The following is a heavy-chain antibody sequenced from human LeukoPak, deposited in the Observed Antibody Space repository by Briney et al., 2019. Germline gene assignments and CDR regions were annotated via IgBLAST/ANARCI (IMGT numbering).Heavy chain of an antibody. CDR1: GYTFTSYY. J-gene: IGHJ3*02. D-gene: IGHD3-22*01. Sequence: ASVKVSCKASGYTFTSYYMHWVRQAPGQGLEWMGIINRSGGSTSYAQKFQGRVTMTRDTSTSTVYMELSSLRSEDTAVYYCARVYYYDSSGSLPTRNAFDIWGQGTMVTVSS. CDR3: ARVYYYDSSGSLPTRNAFDI. V-gene: IGHV1-46*01. CDR2: INRSGGST.